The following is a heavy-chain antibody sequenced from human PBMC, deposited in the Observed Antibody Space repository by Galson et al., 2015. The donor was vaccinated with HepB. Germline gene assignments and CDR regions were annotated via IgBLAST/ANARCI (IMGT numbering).Heavy chain of an antibody. V-gene: IGHV3-21*01. Sequence: SLRLSCAASGFTFSSYSMNWVRQAPGKGLEWVSSISSSSSYIYYADSVKGRFTISRDNAKNSLYLQMNSLRAEDTAVYYCARARISQRLGTVRYFDYWGQGTLVTVSS. CDR1: GFTFSSYS. D-gene: IGHD6-25*01. J-gene: IGHJ4*02. CDR3: ARARISQRLGTVRYFDY. CDR2: ISSSSSYI.